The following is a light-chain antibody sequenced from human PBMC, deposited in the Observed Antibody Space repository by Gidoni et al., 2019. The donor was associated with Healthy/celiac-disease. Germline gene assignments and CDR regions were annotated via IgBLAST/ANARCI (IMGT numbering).Light chain of an antibody. V-gene: IGKV1-5*03. CDR2: KAS. Sequence: DIQMTQSPSTLSASVGDRVTITCRASQSISSWLAWYQQKPVKAPKLLIYKASSLESGVPSRFSGSGSGTEFTLTISSLQPDDFATYYCQQYNSSPITFGQGTRLEIK. CDR3: QQYNSSPIT. J-gene: IGKJ5*01. CDR1: QSISSW.